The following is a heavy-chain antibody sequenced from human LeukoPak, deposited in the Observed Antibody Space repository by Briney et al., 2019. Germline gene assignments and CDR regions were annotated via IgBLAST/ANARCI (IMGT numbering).Heavy chain of an antibody. CDR1: GGSFSGYY. CDR2: INHTAST. V-gene: IGHV4-34*01. D-gene: IGHD5-18*01. Sequence: SETLSLTCAVYGGSFSGYYWSWIRQPPGKGLEWMGEINHTASTNYNPSLTSRVTISVDTSKNQFSLKLSSVSAGDTGVYYCASAPPLYKAMVPFDYWGQGTLVTVSS. J-gene: IGHJ4*02. CDR3: ASAPPLYKAMVPFDY.